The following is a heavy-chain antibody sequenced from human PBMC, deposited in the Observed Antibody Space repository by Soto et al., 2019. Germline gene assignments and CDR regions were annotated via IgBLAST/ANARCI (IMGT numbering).Heavy chain of an antibody. CDR2: IYYSWST. CDR3: ASNQDFYDSSGYYY. Sequence: PSETLSLTCTVSGGSINSHYWCWILHAPGKGLEWIGDIYYSWSTNYNPSLKSRVTISMDKSKNQFSLKLNSVTAADTAVYYCASNQDFYDSSGYYYWGQGTLVTVSS. CDR1: GGSINSHY. J-gene: IGHJ4*02. V-gene: IGHV4-59*11. D-gene: IGHD3-22*01.